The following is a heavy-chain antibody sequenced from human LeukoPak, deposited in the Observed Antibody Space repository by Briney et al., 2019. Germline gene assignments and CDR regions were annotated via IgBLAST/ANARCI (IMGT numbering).Heavy chain of an antibody. Sequence: SETLSLTCAVYGGSFGGYYWSWIRQPPGKGLEWIGEINHSGSTNYNPSLKSRVTISVDTSKNQFSLKLSSVTAADTAVYYCARGPPRYSSYLIRWFDPWGQGTLVTVSS. CDR2: INHSGST. D-gene: IGHD6-19*01. CDR1: GGSFGGYY. CDR3: ARGPPRYSSYLIRWFDP. V-gene: IGHV4-34*01. J-gene: IGHJ5*02.